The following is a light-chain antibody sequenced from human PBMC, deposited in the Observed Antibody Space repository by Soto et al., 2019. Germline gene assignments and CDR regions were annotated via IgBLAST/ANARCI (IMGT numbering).Light chain of an antibody. Sequence: DIQITQKNSTLSASVGDRVTITCRSSQSISSWLAWYQQKPGKAPKLLIYDASSLESGVPSRFSGSGSGTEFTLTISCLQPDDFATYDCQQDKSDSVWTFCHVGKVDVK. CDR2: DAS. J-gene: IGKJ1*01. CDR3: QQDKSDSVWT. CDR1: QSISSW. V-gene: IGKV1-5*01.